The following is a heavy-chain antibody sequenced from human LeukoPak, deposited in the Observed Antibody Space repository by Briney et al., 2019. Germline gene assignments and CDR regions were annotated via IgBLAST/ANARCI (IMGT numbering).Heavy chain of an antibody. V-gene: IGHV3-30*04. J-gene: IGHJ4*02. CDR2: ISYDGSNK. CDR3: ARDVEQIAVAGYFDY. CDR1: GFTFSSYA. Sequence: GGSLRLSCAASGFTFSSYAMHWVRQAPGKGLEWVAVISYDGSNKYYADSVKGRFTISRDNSKNTLYLQMNSLRAEDTAVYYCARDVEQIAVAGYFDYWGQGTLVTVSS. D-gene: IGHD6-19*01.